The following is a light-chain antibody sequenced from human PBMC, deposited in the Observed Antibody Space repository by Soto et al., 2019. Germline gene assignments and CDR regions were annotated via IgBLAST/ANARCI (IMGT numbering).Light chain of an antibody. CDR3: QQYNNWPPLT. CDR2: GAS. V-gene: IGKV3-15*01. CDR1: QSVSGSY. J-gene: IGKJ4*01. Sequence: EIVLTQSPGTLSLSPGERATLSCRASQSVSGSYLAWYQHKRGQAPRLLIHGASTRATGIPARFSGSGSGTEFTLTISSLQSEDFAVYYCQQYNNWPPLTFGGGTKVDIK.